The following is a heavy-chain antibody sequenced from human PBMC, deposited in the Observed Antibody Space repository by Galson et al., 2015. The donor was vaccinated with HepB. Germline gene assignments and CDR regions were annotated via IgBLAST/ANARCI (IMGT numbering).Heavy chain of an antibody. J-gene: IGHJ3*02. D-gene: IGHD4-17*01. Sequence: SLRLSCAASGFTFSSYAMHWVRQAPGKGLEWVAVISYDGSNKYYADSVKGRFTISRDNSKNTLYLQMNSLRAEDTAVYYCARGFVRRDAFDIWGQGTMVTVSS. CDR3: ARGFVRRDAFDI. CDR1: GFTFSSYA. V-gene: IGHV3-30*04. CDR2: ISYDGSNK.